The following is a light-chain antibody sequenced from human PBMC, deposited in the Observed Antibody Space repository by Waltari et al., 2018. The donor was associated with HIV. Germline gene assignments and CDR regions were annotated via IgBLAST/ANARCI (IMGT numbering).Light chain of an antibody. J-gene: IGKJ1*01. CDR1: QNIINY. CDR3: QQSYTTPRT. CDR2: AAS. V-gene: IGKV1-39*01. Sequence: DIQMTQSPSSLSVSVGDRVNFNCRTSQNIINYLHWYQQKSGPAPKLLIYAASNLQSGVPSRFFGAGSGTRFSLTITSLQVEDFATYYCQQSYTTPRTFGQGTKVEVK.